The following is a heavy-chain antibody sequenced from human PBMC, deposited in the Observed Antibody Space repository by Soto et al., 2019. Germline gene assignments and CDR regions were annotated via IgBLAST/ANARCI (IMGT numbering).Heavy chain of an antibody. CDR3: AKRGRQWLVTSDFNY. J-gene: IGHJ4*02. V-gene: IGHV3-30*04. D-gene: IGHD6-19*01. CDR1: GFTFSDYA. Sequence: VQLVESGGGVVQPGRSLRLSCAASGFTFSDYAMHWVRQAPGKGLEWVAVVSHDGRNTHYADSVKGRFTISRNSSKNTVSLKMTSQRAEATAVYYCAKRGRQWLVTSDFNYWGQGAMVTVSS. CDR2: VSHDGRNT.